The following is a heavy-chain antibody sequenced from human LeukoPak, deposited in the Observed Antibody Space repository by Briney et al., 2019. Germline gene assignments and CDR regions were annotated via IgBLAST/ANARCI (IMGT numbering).Heavy chain of an antibody. V-gene: IGHV3-53*01. CDR2: IYSGGST. J-gene: IGHJ4*02. Sequence: PGGSLRLSCAASGFTVSSNYMSWVRQAPGKGLEWVSVIYSGGSTYYADSVKGRFTISRDNSKNTLYLQMNSPRAEDTAVYYCARVQVPGLGYCSGGSCPDYWGQGTLVTVSS. D-gene: IGHD2-15*01. CDR1: GFTVSSNY. CDR3: ARVQVPGLGYCSGGSCPDY.